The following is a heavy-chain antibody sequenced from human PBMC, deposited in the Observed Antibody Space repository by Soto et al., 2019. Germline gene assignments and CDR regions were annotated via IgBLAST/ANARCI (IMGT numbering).Heavy chain of an antibody. D-gene: IGHD3-3*01. CDR1: GFTFSRYW. J-gene: IGHJ4*02. V-gene: IGHV3-74*01. CDR2: INSDASST. Sequence: EVQLVESGGGLVQPGGSLRLSCAASGFTFSRYWMQWVRQAPGKGLVWVSRINSDASSTSYADSVQGRVTISRDNAKNTLNLQVHGLRVEDTAVYYCARAGPLGVVIRYSFPYWGQGTLVTVSS. CDR3: ARAGPLGVVIRYSFPY.